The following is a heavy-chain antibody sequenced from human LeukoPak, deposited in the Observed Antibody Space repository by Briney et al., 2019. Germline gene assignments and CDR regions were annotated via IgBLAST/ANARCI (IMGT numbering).Heavy chain of an antibody. CDR1: GGTFSSYA. V-gene: IGHV1-69*13. D-gene: IGHD6-13*01. CDR2: IIPIFGTA. J-gene: IGHJ4*02. Sequence: SVKVSCKASGGTFSSYAISWVRQAPGQGLEWMGGIIPIFGTAIYAQKFQGRVTITADESTSTAYMELSSLRSEDTAVYYCARSMYSSSPPLYFDYWGQGTLVTVSS. CDR3: ARSMYSSSPPLYFDY.